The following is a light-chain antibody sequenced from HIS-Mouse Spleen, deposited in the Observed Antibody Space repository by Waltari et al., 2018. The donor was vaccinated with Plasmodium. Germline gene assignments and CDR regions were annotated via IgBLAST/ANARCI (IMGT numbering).Light chain of an antibody. Sequence: QSALTQPRSVSGSPGQSVTISCTGTSSDVGGYNYVSWYQQHPGKAPKLMIYDGSKRPSGVPGRFSGSKSCNTASLTISVLQAEDEADYYCCSYAGSYTYVFGTGTKVTVL. J-gene: IGLJ1*01. V-gene: IGLV2-11*01. CDR1: SSDVGGYNY. CDR3: CSYAGSYTYV. CDR2: DGS.